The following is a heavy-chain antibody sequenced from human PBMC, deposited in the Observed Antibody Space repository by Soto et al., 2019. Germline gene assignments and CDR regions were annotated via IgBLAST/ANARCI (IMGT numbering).Heavy chain of an antibody. CDR1: GGSISSSNW. Sequence: QVQLQESGPGLVKPSGTLSLTCAVSGGSISSSNWWSWVRQPPGKGLEWIGEIYHSGSTNYNPSLQSRVTISVDKSKDQFSLKLSSVTAADTAVYYCARVAYCGGDCYGYGMDVWGQGTTVTVSS. CDR2: IYHSGST. V-gene: IGHV4-4*02. J-gene: IGHJ6*02. D-gene: IGHD2-21*02. CDR3: ARVAYCGGDCYGYGMDV.